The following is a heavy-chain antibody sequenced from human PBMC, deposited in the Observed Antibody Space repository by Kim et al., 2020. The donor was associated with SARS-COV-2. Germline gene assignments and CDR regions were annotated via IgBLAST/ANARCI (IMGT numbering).Heavy chain of an antibody. D-gene: IGHD5-12*01. Sequence: YYNPPLKCRVTISVDTSKNQFCLKLSSVTAADTAVYYCARWVVATRDFDYWGQGTLVTVSS. CDR3: ARWVVATRDFDY. J-gene: IGHJ4*02. V-gene: IGHV4-31*02.